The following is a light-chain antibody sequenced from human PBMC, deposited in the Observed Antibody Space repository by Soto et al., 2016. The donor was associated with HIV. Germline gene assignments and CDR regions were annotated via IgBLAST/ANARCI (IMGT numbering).Light chain of an antibody. V-gene: IGLV3-21*03. CDR3: QVWDRRSDHVV. CDR1: NVGTQS. CDR2: DDS. J-gene: IGLJ3*02. Sequence: SYVLTQPPSVSVAPGKTASITCGGDNVGTQSVHWHQQRPGQAPVLVVFDDSDRPSGIPDRFSGSKSGNTATLTINRVDAGDEADYYCQVWDRRSDHVVFGGGTKLSVL.